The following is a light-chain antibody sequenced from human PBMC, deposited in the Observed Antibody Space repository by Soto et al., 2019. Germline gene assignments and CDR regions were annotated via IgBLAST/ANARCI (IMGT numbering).Light chain of an antibody. Sequence: QSALTQPASVSGSPGQSITISCTGTSSDVGAYNYDSWYQQHPGKAPKLMIYDVSNRPSGVSTRFSGSKSGNTASLTISGLQAEDEADYYCGSYTTSSTCVFGSGTKLTVL. V-gene: IGLV2-14*01. CDR3: GSYTTSSTCV. CDR1: SSDVGAYNY. J-gene: IGLJ1*01. CDR2: DVS.